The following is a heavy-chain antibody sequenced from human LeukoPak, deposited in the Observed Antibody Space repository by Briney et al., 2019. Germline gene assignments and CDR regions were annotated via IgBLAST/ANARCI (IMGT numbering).Heavy chain of an antibody. D-gene: IGHD3-10*01. CDR1: GYTFTTYD. CDR3: ARANYYGSGKKDLDY. V-gene: IGHV1-8*01. CDR2: MNPNSGNT. Sequence: ASVKVPCKASGYTFTTYDINWVRQATGQGLEWMGWMNPNSGNTGYAQKVQGRVTMTRNTSMSTAYMELNSLRSEDTAVYYCARANYYGSGKKDLDYWGQGTLVTVSS. J-gene: IGHJ4*02.